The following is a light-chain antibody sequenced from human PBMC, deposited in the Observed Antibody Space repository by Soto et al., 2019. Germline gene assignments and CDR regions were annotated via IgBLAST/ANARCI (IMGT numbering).Light chain of an antibody. Sequence: QSVLTQTPSASGTPGQTVTISCSGSRSNIGNNAVSWYQQFPGTAPKLLIYKNNQQPSGVPDRFSGSKSGTSASLAISGLQSEDEADYYCATWDDSLNARGVFGGGTKLTVL. V-gene: IGLV1-44*01. CDR2: KNN. J-gene: IGLJ3*02. CDR3: ATWDDSLNARGV. CDR1: RSNIGNNA.